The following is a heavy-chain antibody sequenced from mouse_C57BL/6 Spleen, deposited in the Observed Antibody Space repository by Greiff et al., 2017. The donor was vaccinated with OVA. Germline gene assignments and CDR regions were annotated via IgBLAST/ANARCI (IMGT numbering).Heavy chain of an antibody. D-gene: IGHD3-3*01. CDR1: GYTFTSYT. CDR2: INPSSGYT. V-gene: IGHV1-4*01. J-gene: IGHJ2*01. Sequence: VQLQQSGAELARPGASVKMSCKASGYTFTSYTMHWVKQRPGQGLEWIGYINPSSGYTKYNQKFKDKATLTADKSSSTAYMQLSSLTSEDSAVYYCAREGLMDFDYWGQGTTLTVSS. CDR3: AREGLMDFDY.